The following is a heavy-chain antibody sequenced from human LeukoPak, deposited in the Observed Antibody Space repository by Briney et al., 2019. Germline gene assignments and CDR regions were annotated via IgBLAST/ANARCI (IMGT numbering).Heavy chain of an antibody. Sequence: PGGSLRLSCAASGFTFSSYSMNWVRQAPGKGLEWVSSISSSSSYIYYADSVKGRFTISRDNAKNSLYLQMNSLRAEDTAVYYCARDPSDFWSGPYFDYWGQGTLVTVSS. D-gene: IGHD3-3*01. CDR2: ISSSSSYI. CDR3: ARDPSDFWSGPYFDY. V-gene: IGHV3-21*01. CDR1: GFTFSSYS. J-gene: IGHJ4*02.